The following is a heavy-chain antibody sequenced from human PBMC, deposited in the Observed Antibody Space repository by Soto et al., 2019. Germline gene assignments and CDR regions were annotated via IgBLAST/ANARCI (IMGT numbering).Heavy chain of an antibody. J-gene: IGHJ4*01. CDR2: VSAYNGER. CDR1: GYTFTNYG. V-gene: IGHV1-18*01. Sequence: QVQLVQSGAEVKKPGASVKVSCKASGYTFTNYGINWVRQAPGQGLEWLGWVSAYNGERRYAQRVQARVIMTTDTPTTTAYMELRSLRSAATAVYYCSRGPSIPASGDYWGKEPWSPSPQ. D-gene: IGHD6-6*01. CDR3: SRGPSIPASGDY.